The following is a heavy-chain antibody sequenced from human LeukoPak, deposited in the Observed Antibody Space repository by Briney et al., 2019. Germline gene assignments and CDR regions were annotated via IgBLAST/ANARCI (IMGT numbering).Heavy chain of an antibody. CDR2: IKTDGSST. V-gene: IGHV3-74*01. Sequence: GGSLRLSCAASGFTFDNFAMHWVRQAPGKGLVWVSRIKTDGSSTSYADSVKGRFTISRDNAKNTLYLQLNSLRVEDTAIYYRTRDLLVGATPGDYWGQGTLVTVSS. CDR1: GFTFDNFA. CDR3: TRDLLVGATPGDY. D-gene: IGHD1-26*01. J-gene: IGHJ4*02.